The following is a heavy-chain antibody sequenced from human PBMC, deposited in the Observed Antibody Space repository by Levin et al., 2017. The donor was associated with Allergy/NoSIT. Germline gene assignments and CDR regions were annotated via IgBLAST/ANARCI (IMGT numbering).Heavy chain of an antibody. V-gene: IGHV4-39*07. CDR1: GGSITITSYY. Sequence: SETLSLICSVSGGSITITSYYWGWIRQPPGKGLEWIGNIYFSGSTYYSPSLKSRVTISVDTSKNQFSLKLSYVTAADTAVYYCARVAGYSYGYYFDYWGPGTLVTVSS. J-gene: IGHJ4*02. CDR2: IYFSGST. D-gene: IGHD5-18*01. CDR3: ARVAGYSYGYYFDY.